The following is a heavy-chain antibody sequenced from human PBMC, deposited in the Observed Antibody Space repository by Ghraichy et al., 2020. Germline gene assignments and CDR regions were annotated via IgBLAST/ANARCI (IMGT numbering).Heavy chain of an antibody. Sequence: GGSLRLSCAASGFTFTTYWMDWVRQAPGKGLVWVANINQDGSQKYYVDSVKGRFSISRDNAKNSLYLQMNSLRVEDTAIYYCVTNYDGPGHYWGQGTLVTVSS. V-gene: IGHV3-7*01. CDR2: INQDGSQK. CDR1: GFTFTTYW. D-gene: IGHD3-3*01. J-gene: IGHJ4*02. CDR3: VTNYDGPGHY.